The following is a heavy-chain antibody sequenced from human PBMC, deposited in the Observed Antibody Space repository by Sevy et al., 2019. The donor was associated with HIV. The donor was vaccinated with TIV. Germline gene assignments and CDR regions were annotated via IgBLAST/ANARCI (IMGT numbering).Heavy chain of an antibody. V-gene: IGHV3-21*01. CDR2: ISSSSSYI. CDR1: GFTFSSYS. CDR3: ASLLQPRIRGVIIDI. D-gene: IGHD3-10*01. J-gene: IGHJ3*02. Sequence: GESLKISCAASGFTFSSYSMNWVRQAPGKGLEWVSSISSSSSYIYYADSVKGRFTISRDNAKNSLYLQMNSLRAEDTAVYYCASLLQPRIRGVIIDIWGQGTMVTVSS.